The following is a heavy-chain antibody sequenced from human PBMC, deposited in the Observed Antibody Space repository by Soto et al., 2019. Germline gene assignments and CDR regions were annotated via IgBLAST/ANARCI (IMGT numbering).Heavy chain of an antibody. D-gene: IGHD3-3*02. J-gene: IGHJ4*02. V-gene: IGHV1-8*01. CDR2: MNPNSGNT. CDR3: ARKHLRDWRGDY. Sequence: QVQLEQSGAEVKKPGASVKVSCKASEDTFTSYDINWVRQATEQGLEWMGWMNPNSGNTGYAQKFQGRVTMTRNTSISRAYMELSSLRSEDTAVYYCARKHLRDWRGDYWGQGTVVTVAS. CDR1: EDTFTSYD.